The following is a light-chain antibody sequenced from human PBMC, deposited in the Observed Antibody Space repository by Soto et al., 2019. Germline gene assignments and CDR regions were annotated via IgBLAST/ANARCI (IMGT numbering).Light chain of an antibody. CDR2: DVS. J-gene: IGLJ1*01. Sequence: QPALTQPASVSGSPGQSITISCTGTSSDVGGYNYVSWYQQHPGKAPKLMIYDVSNRPSGVSNRFSGSKSGNTASLTISGHQAEDEDDDYCGGYTSSSTLVFGTGTKVTGL. V-gene: IGLV2-14*01. CDR3: GGYTSSSTLV. CDR1: SSDVGGYNY.